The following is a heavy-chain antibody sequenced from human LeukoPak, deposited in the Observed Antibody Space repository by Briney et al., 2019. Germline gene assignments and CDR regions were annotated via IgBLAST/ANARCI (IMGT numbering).Heavy chain of an antibody. CDR1: GFTFSSYS. V-gene: IGHV3-48*04. Sequence: PGGSLRLSCAASGFTFSSYSMNWVRQAPGKGLEWVSYISSSSSLIYYADSVKGRFTISRDNAKDSLYLQMNSLRAEDTSVYYCARGAQWELQRHCDYWGQGTLVTVSS. J-gene: IGHJ4*02. CDR2: ISSSSSLI. CDR3: ARGAQWELQRHCDY. D-gene: IGHD1-26*01.